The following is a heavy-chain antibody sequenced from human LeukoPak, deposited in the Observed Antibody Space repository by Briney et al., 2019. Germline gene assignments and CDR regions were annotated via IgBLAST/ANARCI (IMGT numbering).Heavy chain of an antibody. J-gene: IGHJ5*02. D-gene: IGHD1-1*01. V-gene: IGHV1-69*13. Sequence: SVKVSCKASGYTFTGYYMHWVRQAPGQGLEWMGGIIPIFGTANYAQKFQGRVTITADESTSTAYMELSRLRSDDTAVYYCARGRGFQTAGFDPWGQGTLVTVSS. CDR3: ARGRGFQTAGFDP. CDR2: IIPIFGTA. CDR1: GYTFTGYY.